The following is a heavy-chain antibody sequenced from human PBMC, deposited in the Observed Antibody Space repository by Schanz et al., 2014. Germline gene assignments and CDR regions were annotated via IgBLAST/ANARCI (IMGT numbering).Heavy chain of an antibody. D-gene: IGHD2-8*01. Sequence: VHLVESGGGVVQPGGSLRLSCVVSGFNFRNSWMIWVRQAPGKGLEWVASIKQEGDEKNYVDSVKGRFTISRDNAKNSLFLQMNSLRADDTAVYYCVRDRGFCANDICWLRYYMDVWGNGTTVTVSS. J-gene: IGHJ6*03. V-gene: IGHV3-7*01. CDR3: VRDRGFCANDICWLRYYMDV. CDR2: IKQEGDEK. CDR1: GFNFRNSW.